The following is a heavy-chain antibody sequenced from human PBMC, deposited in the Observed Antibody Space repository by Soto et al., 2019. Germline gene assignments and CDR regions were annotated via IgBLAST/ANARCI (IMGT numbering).Heavy chain of an antibody. V-gene: IGHV4-39*01. J-gene: IGHJ4*02. CDR1: GGSISRSSYY. CDR2: IYYSGST. D-gene: IGHD4-17*01. Sequence: QLQLQESGPGLVKPSETLSLTCTVSGGSISRSSYYWGWIRQPPGKGLEWIGSIYYSGSTYYNPSLKSRVTISVDTSRNQFSLKLSSVTAADTAVYYCARHDYGGFGLWGQGTLVTVSS. CDR3: ARHDYGGFGL.